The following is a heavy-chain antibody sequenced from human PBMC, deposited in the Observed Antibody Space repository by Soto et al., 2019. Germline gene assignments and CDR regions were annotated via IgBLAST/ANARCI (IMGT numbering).Heavy chain of an antibody. D-gene: IGHD1-26*01. CDR3: VYFGG. J-gene: IGHJ4*02. Sequence: PGGSLRLSCAASGFTFSSYWMHWVRQAPGKGLVWVSRIKSDGSSTTYADSVKGRFTISRDNAKNTLYLQMTSLRAEDTAVYYCVYFGGWGQGTLVTVSS. V-gene: IGHV3-74*01. CDR1: GFTFSSYW. CDR2: IKSDGSST.